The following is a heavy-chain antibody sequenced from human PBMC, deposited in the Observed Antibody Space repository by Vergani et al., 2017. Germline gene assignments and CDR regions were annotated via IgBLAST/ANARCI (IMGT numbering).Heavy chain of an antibody. CDR2: IRYDGSNK. V-gene: IGHV3-30*02. J-gene: IGHJ4*02. CDR1: GFTFSSYG. CDR3: ALLGYCSGGSCFTQPFFDY. Sequence: QVQLVESGGGVVQPGGSLRLSCAASGFTFSSYGMHWVRQAPGKGLEWVAFIRYDGSNKYYADSVKGRFTISRDNSKNTLYLQMNSLRAEETAVYYCALLGYCSGGSCFTQPFFDYWGQGTLVTVSS. D-gene: IGHD2-15*01.